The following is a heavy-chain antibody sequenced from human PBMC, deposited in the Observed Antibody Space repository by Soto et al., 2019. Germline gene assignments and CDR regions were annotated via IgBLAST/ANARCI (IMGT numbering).Heavy chain of an antibody. V-gene: IGHV1-18*01. CDR1: GYTFTSYA. J-gene: IGHJ6*02. D-gene: IGHD2-15*01. Sequence: ASVKVSCKASGYTFTSYAITWVRQAPGQGLEWMGWIGGYNGNTNYAQRLQGRVTMTTDTSTTTAYMELRSLRSDDTAVYYCARVPRNGYCSGGSCSWVMDVWGQGTTVTVSS. CDR3: ARVPRNGYCSGGSCSWVMDV. CDR2: IGGYNGNT.